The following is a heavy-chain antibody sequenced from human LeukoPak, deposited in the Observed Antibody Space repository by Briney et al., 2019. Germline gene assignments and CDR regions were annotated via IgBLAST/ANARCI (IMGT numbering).Heavy chain of an antibody. D-gene: IGHD3-10*01. Sequence: ASVKVSCKASGYTFTSYGISWVRQAPGQGLEWMGRISAYNGNTNYAQKLQGKVTMTTDTSTSTAYMELRSLRSDDTAVYYCARERVRGVIYYGMDVWGQGTTVTVSS. CDR1: GYTFTSYG. CDR2: ISAYNGNT. V-gene: IGHV1-18*01. CDR3: ARERVRGVIYYGMDV. J-gene: IGHJ6*02.